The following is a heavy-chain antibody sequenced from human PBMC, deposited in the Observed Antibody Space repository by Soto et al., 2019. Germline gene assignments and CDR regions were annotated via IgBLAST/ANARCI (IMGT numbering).Heavy chain of an antibody. CDR2: LYHIGST. V-gene: IGHV4-38-2*02. Sequence: SETLSLTCAVSGYSISSGNYWAWIRQPPGMGLEWIGSLYHIGSTHYNTSLKSRVTISVDTSKNHFSLELSSVTAADTAVYYCARDKGGSSSWYLPDYYYYYGMDVWGQGTTVTVSS. J-gene: IGHJ6*02. D-gene: IGHD6-13*01. CDR3: ARDKGGSSSWYLPDYYYYYGMDV. CDR1: GYSISSGNY.